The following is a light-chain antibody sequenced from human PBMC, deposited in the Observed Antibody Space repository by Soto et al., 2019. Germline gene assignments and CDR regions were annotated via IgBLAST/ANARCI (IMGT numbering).Light chain of an antibody. CDR3: QQYYSYST. V-gene: IGKV1-27*01. CDR1: RGISDS. CDR2: SAS. Sequence: DIQLTQSPSSLSASVGDRVTINCRASRGISDSLAWYQQKPGKVPHLLIHSASTLQSGVPSRFSGSGSGTDFTLTISSLQPEDVATYYCQQYYSYSTFGQGTKVDIK. J-gene: IGKJ1*01.